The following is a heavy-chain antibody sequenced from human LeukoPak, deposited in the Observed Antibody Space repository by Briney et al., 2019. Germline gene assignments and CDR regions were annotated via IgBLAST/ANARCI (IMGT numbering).Heavy chain of an antibody. CDR2: MSPKSGNT. CDR3: ARGHANYDALAGYSIYAMDV. Sequence: ASVKVSCKVSGYTFTDYDINWVRQATGQGLEWMGWMSPKSGNTGYAQKFQGRVTMTSYTSITTAYMELSGLGSEDTAVYYCARGHANYDALAGYSIYAMDVWGQGTTVTVS. CDR1: GYTFTDYD. D-gene: IGHD3-9*01. J-gene: IGHJ6*02. V-gene: IGHV1-8*01.